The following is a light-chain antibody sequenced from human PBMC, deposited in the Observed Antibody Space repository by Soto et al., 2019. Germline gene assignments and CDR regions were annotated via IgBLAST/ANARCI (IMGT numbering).Light chain of an antibody. J-gene: IGLJ1*01. Sequence: QSALTQPASVSGSPGQSIIISCTGTSIDAGSYHVVSWYQQHPGKAPQLIIFEGSRRPSGLSNRFSGSKSGNTASLTISDLQTEDEADYYCCAFAGSDISYVFGSGTKVTVL. CDR3: CAFAGSDISYV. CDR2: EGS. CDR1: SIDAGSYHV. V-gene: IGLV2-23*01.